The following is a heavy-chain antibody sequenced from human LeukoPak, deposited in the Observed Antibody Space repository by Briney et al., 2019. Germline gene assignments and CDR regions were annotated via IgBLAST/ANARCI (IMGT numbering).Heavy chain of an antibody. CDR1: LFTFSNYF. D-gene: IGHD6-13*01. Sequence: GGSLRLSCVASLFTFSNYFMCWVRQSPGKGLERVSYIDSSGDNIYYADSVKGRFTISRDNAKKSLYLRMNRLRAEDTAVYYCERYRGNSTTCPYFLDCWGKGTTVTVSS. CDR3: ERYRGNSTTCPYFLDC. V-gene: IGHV3-11*04. J-gene: IGHJ6*04. CDR2: IDSSGDNI.